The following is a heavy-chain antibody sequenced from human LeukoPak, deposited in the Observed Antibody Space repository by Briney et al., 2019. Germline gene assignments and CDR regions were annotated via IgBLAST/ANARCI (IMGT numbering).Heavy chain of an antibody. CDR1: GFTFSSYA. CDR3: AKGEATEIYYYYCGMDV. Sequence: GGSLRLSCAASGFTFSSYAMSWVRQAPGKGLEWVSAISGSGGSTYYADSVKGRFTIPRDNSKNTLYLQMNSLRAEDTAVYYCAKGEATEIYYYYCGMDVWGQGTTVTVSS. J-gene: IGHJ6*02. CDR2: ISGSGGST. D-gene: IGHD1-26*01. V-gene: IGHV3-23*01.